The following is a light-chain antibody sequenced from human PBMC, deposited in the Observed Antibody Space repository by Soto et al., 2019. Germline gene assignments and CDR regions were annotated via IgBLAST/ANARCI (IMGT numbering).Light chain of an antibody. CDR3: QTWGTGIQV. J-gene: IGLJ1*01. CDR1: SWHSSYA. V-gene: IGLV4-69*01. CDR2: LNSDGSH. Sequence: QLVLTQSPSASASLGASVKLTCTLSSWHSSYAIAGHQQQPEKGPRYLMKLNSDGSHSTGDGIPDRFSGSSSGAERSLTISYLQSEDEADYYCQTWGTGIQVFGTGTKLTVL.